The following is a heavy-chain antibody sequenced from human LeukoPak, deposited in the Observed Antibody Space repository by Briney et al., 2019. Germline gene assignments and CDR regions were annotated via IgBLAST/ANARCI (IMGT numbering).Heavy chain of an antibody. V-gene: IGHV3-23*01. J-gene: IGHJ4*02. CDR3: AKTVVVITFRFDS. Sequence: GGSLRLSCAASGFTFSSYAMSWVRQAPGKGLEWVSAISGSGGSTYYADSVKGRFTISRDNSKNTLYLQMNSLGAEDTAVYYCAKTVVVITFRFDSWGQGSLVTVSS. D-gene: IGHD2-21*01. CDR1: GFTFSSYA. CDR2: ISGSGGST.